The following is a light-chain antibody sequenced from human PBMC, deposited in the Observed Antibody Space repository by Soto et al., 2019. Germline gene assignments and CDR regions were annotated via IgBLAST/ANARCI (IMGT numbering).Light chain of an antibody. Sequence: QSALTQPASVSGSPGQSITISCTGTTSDVGGYNYVSWYQQHPGKVPKLMIYDVSNRPSGVSNRFSGSKSGNTASLTISGLQAEDEADYYCSSYTNSPLYDVFGTGTKVTVL. V-gene: IGLV2-14*01. CDR2: DVS. CDR1: TSDVGGYNY. CDR3: SSYTNSPLYDV. J-gene: IGLJ1*01.